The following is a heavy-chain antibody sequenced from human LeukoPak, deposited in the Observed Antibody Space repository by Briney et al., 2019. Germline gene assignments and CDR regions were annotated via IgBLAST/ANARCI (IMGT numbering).Heavy chain of an antibody. CDR2: ISYDGSNK. Sequence: GGSLRLSCAASGFTFSSYAMHWVRQAPCKGLEWVAVISYDGSNKYYADSVKGRFTISRDNSKNTLYLQMNSLRAEDTAVYYCARDFCGGDCYDAFDIWGQGTMVTVSS. D-gene: IGHD2-21*02. V-gene: IGHV3-30-3*01. CDR3: ARDFCGGDCYDAFDI. J-gene: IGHJ3*02. CDR1: GFTFSSYA.